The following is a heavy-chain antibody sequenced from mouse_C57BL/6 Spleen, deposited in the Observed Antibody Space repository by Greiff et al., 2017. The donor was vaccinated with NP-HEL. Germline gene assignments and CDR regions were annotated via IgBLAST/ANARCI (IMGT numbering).Heavy chain of an antibody. CDR2: INYDGSST. CDR1: GFTFSDYY. J-gene: IGHJ4*01. D-gene: IGHD2-3*01. Sequence: EVKLVESEGGLVQPGSSMKLSCTASGFTFSDYYMAWVRQVPEKGLEWVANINYDGSSTYYLDSLKSRFIISRDNAKNILYLQMSSLKSEATATYYAARVDGPYAMDYWGQGTSVTVSS. CDR3: ARVDGPYAMDY. V-gene: IGHV5-16*01.